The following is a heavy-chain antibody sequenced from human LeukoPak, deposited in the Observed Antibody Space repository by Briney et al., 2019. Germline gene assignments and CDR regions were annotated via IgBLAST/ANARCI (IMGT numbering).Heavy chain of an antibody. D-gene: IGHD5-18*01. Sequence: QAGGSLRLSCAASGFTFSSYGMHWVRQAPDKGLEWVAFIRYDGNSKDYADSVKGRFTISRDNSKNTLYLQVNSLRGEDTALYYCAKGGGYSYENYYYYMDVWGKGTTVTVPS. CDR2: IRYDGNSK. V-gene: IGHV3-30*02. J-gene: IGHJ6*03. CDR3: AKGGGYSYENYYYYMDV. CDR1: GFTFSSYG.